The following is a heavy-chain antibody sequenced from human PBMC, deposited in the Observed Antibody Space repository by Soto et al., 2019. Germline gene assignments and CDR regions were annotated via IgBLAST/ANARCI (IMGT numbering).Heavy chain of an antibody. Sequence: GASVKVSCKSSGYTFTGYYMHCVRQAPGQGLEWMGWINPNSGGTNYAQKFQGWVTMTRDTSISTAYMELSRLRSDDTAVYYCALNLGYSSSWYPAFDIWGQGTMVTV. CDR1: GYTFTGYY. J-gene: IGHJ3*02. V-gene: IGHV1-2*04. CDR3: ALNLGYSSSWYPAFDI. CDR2: INPNSGGT. D-gene: IGHD6-13*01.